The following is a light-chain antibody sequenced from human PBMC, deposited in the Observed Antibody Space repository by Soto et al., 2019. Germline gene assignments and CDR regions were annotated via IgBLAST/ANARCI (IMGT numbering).Light chain of an antibody. CDR3: CSYAGSSTLV. V-gene: IGLV2-23*02. CDR2: EVS. J-gene: IGLJ1*01. CDR1: SSDVGSYNL. Sequence: QSALTQPASVSGSPGQSITISCTGTSSDVGSYNLVSWYQHHPGKAPKLMIYEVSKRPSGVSNRFSGSKCGNTASLTISGLQAEDEADYYCCSYAGSSTLVFGTGTKLTVL.